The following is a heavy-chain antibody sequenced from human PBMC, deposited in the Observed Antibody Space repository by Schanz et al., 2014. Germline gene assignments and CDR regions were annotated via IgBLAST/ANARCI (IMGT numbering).Heavy chain of an antibody. CDR3: TPFNNRDALYI. CDR2: IENNANGATT. CDR1: GFTFSEVY. Sequence: EVRLVESGGGLVEPGGSLRLSCSGSGFTFSEVYMSWVRQAPGKGLEWVGRIENNANGATTDYAATVKGRFTVSRDASRNTLYLQMTPLRTDDTALSYCTPFNNRDALYIGVQGTMDSVSS. J-gene: IGHJ3*02. D-gene: IGHD1-20*01. V-gene: IGHV3-15*04.